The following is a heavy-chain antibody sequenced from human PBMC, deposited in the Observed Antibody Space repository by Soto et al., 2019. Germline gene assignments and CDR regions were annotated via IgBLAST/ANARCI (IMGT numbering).Heavy chain of an antibody. CDR1: GSTFNNFA. CDR3: ARAIKRWEVNYYFDF. D-gene: IGHD1-26*01. Sequence: QVVLLQSGAEVKEPGSSVRVSCQVSGSTFNNFALSWVRQAPGHGPEWMGGIVVDSNTAEYSQRFQDRVTITADTSTDTIYMELGSLTFEDTAVYYCARAIKRWEVNYYFDFWGQGTLVTVSS. J-gene: IGHJ4*02. CDR2: IVVDSNTA. V-gene: IGHV1-69*06.